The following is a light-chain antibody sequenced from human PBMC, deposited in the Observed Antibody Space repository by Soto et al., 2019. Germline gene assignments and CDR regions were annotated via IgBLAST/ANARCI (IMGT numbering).Light chain of an antibody. J-gene: IGKJ1*01. Sequence: EIVLTQSPGTLSLSPGERATLSCSASESVTSSYLAWYQHKPGQAPRLLIYGASSRATGIPDRFSGSGSGTDFTLTISRLEPEDFAVYYCQQYGRSPPTFGQGTKVEIK. CDR2: GAS. V-gene: IGKV3-20*01. CDR1: ESVTSSY. CDR3: QQYGRSPPT.